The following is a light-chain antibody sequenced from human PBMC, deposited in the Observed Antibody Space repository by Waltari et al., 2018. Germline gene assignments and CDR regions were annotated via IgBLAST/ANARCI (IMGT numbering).Light chain of an antibody. CDR1: GIGSKS. CDR2: NDN. Sequence: SYVLTQSPSMSVAPGKPARITCGGAGIGSKSVHWYQQKTGQAPVLVVHNDNDRPSGIPERFSGSNSGNTATLTISRVEAGDEADYYCQVWDSSSEHYVFGTGTRVTVL. J-gene: IGLJ1*01. CDR3: QVWDSSSEHYV. V-gene: IGLV3-21*03.